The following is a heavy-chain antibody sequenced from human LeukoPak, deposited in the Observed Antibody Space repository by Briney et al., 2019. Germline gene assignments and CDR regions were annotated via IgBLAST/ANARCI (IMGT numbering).Heavy chain of an antibody. CDR1: GFTFSDYY. CDR2: ISSSGSNS. J-gene: IGHJ4*02. V-gene: IGHV3-11*01. Sequence: GGSLRLSCAASGFTFSDYYMTWIRQAPGKGLEWVSYISSSGSNSHYADSVKGRFTISRNNAKNSLYLQMIGLRAEDTAVYYCARDRGYYFDYWGQGILVTVSS. D-gene: IGHD2-15*01. CDR3: ARDRGYYFDY.